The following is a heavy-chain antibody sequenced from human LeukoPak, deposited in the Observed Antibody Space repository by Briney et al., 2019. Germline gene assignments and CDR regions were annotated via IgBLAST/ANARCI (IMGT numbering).Heavy chain of an antibody. CDR1: GGSFSGYY. Sequence: TSETLSLTCAVYGGSFSGYYWSWIRQPPGKGLERIGEINHSGSTNYNPSLKSRVTISVDTSKNQFSLKLSSVTAADTAVYYCARDESSSWYAYYWGQGTLVTVSS. CDR3: ARDESSSWYAYY. J-gene: IGHJ4*02. D-gene: IGHD6-13*01. CDR2: INHSGST. V-gene: IGHV4-34*01.